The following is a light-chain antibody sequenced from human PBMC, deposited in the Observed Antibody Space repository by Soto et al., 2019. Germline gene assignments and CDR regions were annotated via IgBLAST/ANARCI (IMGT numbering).Light chain of an antibody. CDR3: NSYTIASTWV. V-gene: IGLV2-14*01. CDR2: EVS. Sequence: QSALTQPASVSGSPGQSITISCTGTSYDIGAYNYVSWYQQHPGKAPKLMISEVSNWPSGISNRFSGSKSGNTASLTISGLQAEDEADYYCNSYTIASTWVFGGGTKLTVL. J-gene: IGLJ3*02. CDR1: SYDIGAYNY.